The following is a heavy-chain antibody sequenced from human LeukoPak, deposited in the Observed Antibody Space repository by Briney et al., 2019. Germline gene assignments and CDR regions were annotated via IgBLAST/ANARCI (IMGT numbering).Heavy chain of an antibody. D-gene: IGHD1-14*01. CDR2: ISAYNGNT. J-gene: IGHJ4*02. Sequence: ASVKVSCKASGYTFTSYGISWVRQAPGQGLEWMGWISAYNGNTNYAQKLQGRVTMTTDTSTSTAYMELRSLRSEDTAVYYCARDRSPGPAKYYFDYWGQGTLVTVSS. CDR1: GYTFTSYG. V-gene: IGHV1-18*01. CDR3: ARDRSPGPAKYYFDY.